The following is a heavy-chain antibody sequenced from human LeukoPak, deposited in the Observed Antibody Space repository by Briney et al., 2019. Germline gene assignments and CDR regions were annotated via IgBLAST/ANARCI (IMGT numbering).Heavy chain of an antibody. CDR3: TKDKEKRLQYHPTCMDV. D-gene: IGHD1-14*01. Sequence: GGSLRLSCAASGFTFDDYGLSWVRQVPGKGLEWVSGLNWNGASTGYADSVKGRFTISRDNAKNSLYLQMNSLTTEDTAVYYCTKDKEKRLQYHPTCMDVWGMGTSVTVSS. CDR1: GFTFDDYG. V-gene: IGHV3-20*04. CDR2: LNWNGAST. J-gene: IGHJ6*03.